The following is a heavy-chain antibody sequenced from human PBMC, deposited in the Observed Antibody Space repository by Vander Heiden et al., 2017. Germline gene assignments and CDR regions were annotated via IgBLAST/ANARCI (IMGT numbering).Heavy chain of an antibody. D-gene: IGHD3-10*01. J-gene: IGHJ4*02. V-gene: IGHV3-30*18. Sequence: QVQVVESGGGVVQPGRSLRLSCAASGFLFRDHSMHWVRQAPGTGLEGVAVISNDGGIRHYGDSVRGRFTISRDNSQNTVYLQMNSLRIEDTAVYYCAKETFGSRIFYHAHFDSWGQGTLVTVSS. CDR2: ISNDGGIR. CDR1: GFLFRDHS. CDR3: AKETFGSRIFYHAHFDS.